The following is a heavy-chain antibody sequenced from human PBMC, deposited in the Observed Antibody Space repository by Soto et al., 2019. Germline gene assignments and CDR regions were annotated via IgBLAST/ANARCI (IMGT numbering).Heavy chain of an antibody. CDR2: INPSDSYI. Sequence: GESLKISCKASEYSFTTYLNYWVRQMPGIGLERMGRINPSDSYINIRTWFQGHVMLSADTTISVVYLQWTSLQASATAIYFCARSSSGYNRCMDVWGQGTTVTVSS. J-gene: IGHJ6*02. CDR1: EYSFTTYL. D-gene: IGHD3-22*01. CDR3: ARSSSGYNRCMDV. V-gene: IGHV5-10-1*01.